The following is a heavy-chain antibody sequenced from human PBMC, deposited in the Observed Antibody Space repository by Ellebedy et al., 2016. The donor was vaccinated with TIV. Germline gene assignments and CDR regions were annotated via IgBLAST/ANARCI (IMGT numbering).Heavy chain of an antibody. J-gene: IGHJ4*02. CDR1: GFTFSSYW. CDR2: INSDGSST. CDR3: AREGIVGATCFDY. Sequence: GESLKISCAASGFTFSSYWMHWVRQAPGKGLVWVSRINSDGSSTSYADSVKGRFTISRDNAKNTLYLQMNSLRAEDTAVYYCAREGIVGATCFDYWGQGTLVTVSS. V-gene: IGHV3-74*01. D-gene: IGHD1-26*01.